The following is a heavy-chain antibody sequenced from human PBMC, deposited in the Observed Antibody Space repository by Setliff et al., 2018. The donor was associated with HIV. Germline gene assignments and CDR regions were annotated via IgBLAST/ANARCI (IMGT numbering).Heavy chain of an antibody. J-gene: IGHJ4*02. CDR3: AQLGMVDDFDY. CDR1: GGSLSGYY. Sequence: PSETLSLTCGVYGGSLSGYYWSWIRQLPGKGLEWIGEINHSGITNYNPSLKSRVTISVDTSKNHFSLKLRSVTAADTAVYYCAQLGMVDDFDYWGQGTLVTVSS. CDR2: INHSGIT. V-gene: IGHV4-34*01. D-gene: IGHD1-1*01.